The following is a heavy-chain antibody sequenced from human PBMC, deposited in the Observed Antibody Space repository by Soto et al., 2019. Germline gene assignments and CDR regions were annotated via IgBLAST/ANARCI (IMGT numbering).Heavy chain of an antibody. CDR2: ISSNSGSI. CDR1: GFTFGDYA. D-gene: IGHD2-2*01. Sequence: EVQLVESGGGLVQPGRSLRLSCTASGFTFGDYAMHWVRQAPGKGLEWVSGISSNSGSIDYADSVKGRFTISRDNAKNSLYLQMNSLRAEDTALYYCVKDSRPTGGYCSSISCYRVDYWGQGTLVTVSS. J-gene: IGHJ4*02. CDR3: VKDSRPTGGYCSSISCYRVDY. V-gene: IGHV3-9*01.